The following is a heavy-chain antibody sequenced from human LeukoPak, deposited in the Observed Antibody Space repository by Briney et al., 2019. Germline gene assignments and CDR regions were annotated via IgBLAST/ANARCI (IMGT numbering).Heavy chain of an antibody. CDR3: ARRSLTTGGHAFDV. CDR1: GFSFSDYY. J-gene: IGHJ3*01. Sequence: GGSLRLSCAASGFSFSDYYMSWIRPAPGKGLEWVSYISSSGSAIYYADSVKGRFTLSRDNAKNSLYLQMSSLRAEDSAVYFCARRSLTTGGHAFDVWGEGTLVTVSS. D-gene: IGHD1-1*01. V-gene: IGHV3-11*01. CDR2: ISSSGSAI.